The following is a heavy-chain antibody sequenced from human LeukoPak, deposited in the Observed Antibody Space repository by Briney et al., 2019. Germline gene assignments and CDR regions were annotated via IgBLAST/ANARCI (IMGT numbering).Heavy chain of an antibody. J-gene: IGHJ5*02. CDR2: IYYSGST. D-gene: IGHD2-15*01. CDR3: ARGAGWGFDP. V-gene: IGHV4-59*01. CDR1: GGSISTYY. Sequence: ASETPSPTRTVSGGSISTYYWSWIRQPPGKGLEWIGYIYYSGSTNYNPSLKSRVTISVDTSKNQFSLKLSSVTAADTAVYYCARGAGWGFDPWGQGTLVTVSS.